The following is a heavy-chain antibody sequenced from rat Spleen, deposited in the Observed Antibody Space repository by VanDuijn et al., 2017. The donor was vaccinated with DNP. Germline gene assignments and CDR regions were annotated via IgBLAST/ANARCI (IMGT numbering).Heavy chain of an antibody. CDR1: GFTFSNYD. V-gene: IGHV5S23*01. CDR2: ISTSGACTT. J-gene: IGHJ2*01. CDR3: ARRGIRGRPYFDY. D-gene: IGHD4-3*01. Sequence: EVQLVESGGGLVQAGRSLKLSCAASGFTFSNYDMAWVRQAPTKGLEWVASISTSGACTTSYADSVKGRFTISRDNAKSTLYLQMDSLRSEETATYYWARRGIRGRPYFDYWGQGGMLTVSS.